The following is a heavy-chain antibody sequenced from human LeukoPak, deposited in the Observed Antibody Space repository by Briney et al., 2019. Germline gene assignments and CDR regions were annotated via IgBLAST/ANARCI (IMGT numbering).Heavy chain of an antibody. CDR2: IRQDGDVK. D-gene: IGHD6-13*01. J-gene: IGHJ4*02. CDR1: GVTFSNYW. Sequence: GGSLRLSCAASGVTFSNYWMVWFRQAPGKGLEWLGNIRQDGDVKNYLDSVKGRFTFSRDNAKNSLYLQMDSLRAEDTAVYYCARGTLAAPGADYWGQGTLVRVSS. CDR3: ARGTLAAPGADY. V-gene: IGHV3-7*01.